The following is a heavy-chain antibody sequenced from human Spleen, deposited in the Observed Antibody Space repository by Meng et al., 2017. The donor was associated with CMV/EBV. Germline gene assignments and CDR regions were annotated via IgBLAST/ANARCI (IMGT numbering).Heavy chain of an antibody. CDR3: ARAAPHSSSWYTYLDY. Sequence: GGTFSSYAISWVRQAPGQGLEWMGGIISIFGTASYAQKFQGRVTITTDESTSTAYMELSSLRSEDTAVYYCARAAPHSSSWYTYLDYWGQGTLVTVSS. V-gene: IGHV1-69*05. CDR2: IISIFGTA. D-gene: IGHD6-13*01. J-gene: IGHJ4*02. CDR1: GGTFSSYA.